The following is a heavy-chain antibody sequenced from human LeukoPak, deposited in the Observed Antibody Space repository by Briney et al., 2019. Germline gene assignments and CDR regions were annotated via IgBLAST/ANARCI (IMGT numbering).Heavy chain of an antibody. CDR1: GGSFSGYY. J-gene: IGHJ5*02. D-gene: IGHD4-17*01. CDR3: ARGRLRSLGFDP. CDR2: INHSGST. Sequence: SETLSLTCAVYGGSFSGYYWSWIRQPPGKGLEWIGEINHSGSTNYNPSLKSRVTISVDTSNNQFSLKLSSVTAADTAVYYCARGRLRSLGFDPWGQGTLVTVSS. V-gene: IGHV4-34*01.